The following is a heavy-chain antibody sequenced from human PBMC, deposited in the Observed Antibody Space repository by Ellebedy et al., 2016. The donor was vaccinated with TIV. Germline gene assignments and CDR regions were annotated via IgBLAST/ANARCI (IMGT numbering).Heavy chain of an antibody. CDR2: IKSKTDGGTT. Sequence: GESLKISCAASGFTFSNAWMSWVRQAPGKGLEWVGRIKSKTDGGTTDYAAPVKGRFTISRDDSKNTLYLQMNSLKTEDTAVYYCTTGRVGCYSCWDGYWGQGTLVTVSS. J-gene: IGHJ4*02. CDR3: TTGRVGCYSCWDGY. D-gene: IGHD2-15*01. CDR1: GFTFSNAW. V-gene: IGHV3-15*01.